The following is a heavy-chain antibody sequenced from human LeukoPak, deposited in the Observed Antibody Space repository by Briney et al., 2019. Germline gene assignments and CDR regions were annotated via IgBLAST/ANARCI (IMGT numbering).Heavy chain of an antibody. CDR1: GYSFTSYW. V-gene: IGHV5-51*01. D-gene: IGHD6-13*01. CDR2: ICPGDSDT. CDR3: ASRFYSSSSDAFDI. J-gene: IGHJ3*02. Sequence: GESLKISCKGSGYSFTSYWIGWVRQLRGKGLEWMGIICPGDSDTRYSPSFQGQVTISADKSISTAYLQWSSLKASDTAMYYCASRFYSSSSDAFDIWGQGTMVTVSS.